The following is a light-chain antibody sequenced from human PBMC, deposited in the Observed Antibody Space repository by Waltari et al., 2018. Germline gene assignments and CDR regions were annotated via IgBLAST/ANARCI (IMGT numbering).Light chain of an antibody. Sequence: QSALAQPASVSGSPGQSIAISCTGTSSDIGNYNYVSWYQQHPGKAPKLILYEVSDRPSGVSRRFSGSKSGNNATLTISGLQADDEADYYCSSYTNRATLRVFGTGTKVTVL. CDR1: SSDIGNYNY. CDR3: SSYTNRATLRV. J-gene: IGLJ1*01. V-gene: IGLV2-14*01. CDR2: EVS.